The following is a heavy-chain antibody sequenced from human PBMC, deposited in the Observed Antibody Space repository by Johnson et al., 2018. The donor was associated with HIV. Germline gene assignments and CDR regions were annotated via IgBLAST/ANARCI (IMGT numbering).Heavy chain of an antibody. V-gene: IGHV3-23*04. CDR1: GFTFSSYA. Sequence: VQLVESGGGLVQPGGSLRLSCAASGFTFSSYAMSWVRQAPGKGLEWVSTISGSGGRPYYADSVTGRFTISRDNSKNTLYLQMNSLRAEDTAVYYCAKDRSYDFWSGRDAFDIWGQGTMVTVSS. CDR3: AKDRSYDFWSGRDAFDI. J-gene: IGHJ3*02. D-gene: IGHD3-3*01. CDR2: ISGSGGRP.